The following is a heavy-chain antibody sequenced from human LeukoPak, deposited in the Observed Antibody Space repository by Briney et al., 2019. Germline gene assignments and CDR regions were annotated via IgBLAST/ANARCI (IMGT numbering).Heavy chain of an antibody. J-gene: IGHJ4*02. V-gene: IGHV4-59*01. CDR2: IYYSGST. D-gene: IGHD3-10*01. Sequence: SETLSPTCTVSGGSISSYYRSWIRQPPGKGLEWIGYIYYSGSTNYNPSLKSRVTISVDTSKNQFSLKLSSVTAADTAVYYCARGPGTYYFDYWGQGTLVTVSS. CDR1: GGSISSYY. CDR3: ARGPGTYYFDY.